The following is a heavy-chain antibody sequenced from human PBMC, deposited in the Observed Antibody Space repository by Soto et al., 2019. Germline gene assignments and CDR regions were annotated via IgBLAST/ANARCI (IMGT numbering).Heavy chain of an antibody. CDR2: IYHSGST. Sequence: ASETLSLTCAVSGYSISSGYYWGWIRQPPGKGLEWIGSIYHSGSTYYNPSLKSRVTISVDTSKNQFSLKLSSVTAADTAVYYCARGGIVVVVAVPHWFDPWGQGTLVTVS. CDR3: ARGGIVVVVAVPHWFDP. D-gene: IGHD2-15*01. V-gene: IGHV4-38-2*01. CDR1: GYSISSGYY. J-gene: IGHJ5*02.